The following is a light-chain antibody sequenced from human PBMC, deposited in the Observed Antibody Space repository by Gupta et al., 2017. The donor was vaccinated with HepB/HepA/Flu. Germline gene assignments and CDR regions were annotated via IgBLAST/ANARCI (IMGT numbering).Light chain of an antibody. CDR3: AAWDDSLKDVL. CDR2: YND. CDR1: SSNIGRTK. J-gene: IGLJ2*01. Sequence: QSVLTQPPSASGTPGQRVTISCSGSSSNIGRTKITWYQQLPWTAPKLLIYYNDQRPSGIPDRFSGSKSGTSASLVISGLQSEDEADYYCAAWDDSLKDVLFGGGTKLTVL. V-gene: IGLV1-44*01.